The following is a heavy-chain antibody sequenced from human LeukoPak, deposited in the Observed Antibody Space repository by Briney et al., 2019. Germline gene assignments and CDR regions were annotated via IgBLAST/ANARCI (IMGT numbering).Heavy chain of an antibody. D-gene: IGHD5-12*01. J-gene: IGHJ4*02. CDR3: AWSSGYDLGGIDY. CDR1: GFTFSSYS. V-gene: IGHV3-21*01. Sequence: GGSLRLSCAASGFTFSSYSMNWVRQAPGKGLEWVSSISSSSSYIYYADSVKGRFTISRDNAKNSPYLQMNSLRAEDTAVYYCAWSSGYDLGGIDYWGQGTLVTVSS. CDR2: ISSSSSYI.